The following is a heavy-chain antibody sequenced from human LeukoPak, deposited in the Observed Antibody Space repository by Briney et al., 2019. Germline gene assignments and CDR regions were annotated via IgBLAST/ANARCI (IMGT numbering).Heavy chain of an antibody. D-gene: IGHD1-26*01. CDR3: AVGEQSISGSSPFDY. Sequence: GGSLRLSCAAPGFTFSSYSMNWVRQAPGKGLEWVSSISSSSSYIYYADSVKGRFTISRDNAKNSLYLQMNSLRAEDTAVYYCAVGEQSISGSSPFDYWGQGTLVTVSS. CDR2: ISSSSSYI. V-gene: IGHV3-21*01. J-gene: IGHJ4*02. CDR1: GFTFSSYS.